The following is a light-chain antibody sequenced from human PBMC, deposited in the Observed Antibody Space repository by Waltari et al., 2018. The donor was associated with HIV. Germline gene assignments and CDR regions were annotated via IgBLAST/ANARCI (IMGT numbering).Light chain of an antibody. CDR2: RNN. J-gene: IGLJ3*02. CDR1: SSNIGGNY. Sequence: QSVLTQPPSASGAPGQRVTLSCSGSSSNIGGNYVYWYQHLPGSAPKLLISRNNNRPSGVPDRFSGSKSGTSASLAISGLRSEDEADYYCAAWDDSLSGVLFGGGTKLTDL. V-gene: IGLV1-47*01. CDR3: AAWDDSLSGVL.